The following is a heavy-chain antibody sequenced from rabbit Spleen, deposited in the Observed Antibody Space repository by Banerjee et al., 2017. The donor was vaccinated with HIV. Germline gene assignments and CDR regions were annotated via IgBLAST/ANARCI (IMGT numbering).Heavy chain of an antibody. CDR1: GFSFSSNDY. Sequence: QSLEESGGGLVQPEGSLTLTCTASGFSFSSNDYMCWVRQAPGKGLEWISCIDSGSSGFTNFVTWATGRFKIPYTSSNTVTLQMTILTATVTAAYFSAWYSASTFSGNCMDLWGPGTLVTVS. V-gene: IGHV1S40*01. CDR2: IDSGSSGFT. CDR3: AWYSASTFSGNCMDL. J-gene: IGHJ6*01. D-gene: IGHD4-2*01.